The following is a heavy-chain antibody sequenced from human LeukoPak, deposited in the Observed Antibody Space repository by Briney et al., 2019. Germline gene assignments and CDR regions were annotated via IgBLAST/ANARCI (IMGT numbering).Heavy chain of an antibody. Sequence: GGSLRLSCAASGFTFSSYGMHWVRQAPGKGLEWVAVIWYDGSNKYYADSVKGRFTISRDNSKNTLYLQMNGLRAEDTAVYYCASSRSNSPYYYGMDVWGQGTTVTVSS. D-gene: IGHD4-23*01. CDR3: ASSRSNSPYYYGMDV. CDR2: IWYDGSNK. CDR1: GFTFSSYG. V-gene: IGHV3-33*01. J-gene: IGHJ6*02.